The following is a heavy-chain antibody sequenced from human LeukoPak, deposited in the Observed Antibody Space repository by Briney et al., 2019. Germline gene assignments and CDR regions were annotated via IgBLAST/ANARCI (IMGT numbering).Heavy chain of an antibody. CDR1: GFTLDDYA. CDR3: ARVRDIGYDTSTSD. J-gene: IGHJ4*02. D-gene: IGHD3-22*01. V-gene: IGHV3-9*01. Sequence: GRSLRLSCAASGFTLDDYAMHWVRQAPGKGLEWVSGISWNSVNIGYADSVKGRFTISRDNAKNSLYLQMNSLRAEDTAFYYCARVRDIGYDTSTSDWGQGTLVTVSS. CDR2: ISWNSVNI.